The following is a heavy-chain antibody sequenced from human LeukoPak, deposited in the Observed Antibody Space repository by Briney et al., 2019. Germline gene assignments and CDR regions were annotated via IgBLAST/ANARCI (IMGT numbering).Heavy chain of an antibody. CDR2: INHSGST. CDR3: ARGPNSGADY. J-gene: IGHJ4*02. Sequence: PSETLCLTCAVYGGSFSGYYWSWIRQPPGKGLEWIGEINHSGSTNYNPSLKSRVTISVDTSKNQFSLKLSSVTAADTAVYYCARGPNSGADYWGQGTLVTVSS. D-gene: IGHD1-26*01. CDR1: GGSFSGYY. V-gene: IGHV4-34*01.